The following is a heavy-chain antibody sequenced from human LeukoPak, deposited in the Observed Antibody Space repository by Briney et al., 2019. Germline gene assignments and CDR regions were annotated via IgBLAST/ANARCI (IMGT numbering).Heavy chain of an antibody. CDR2: IHSVGSSGST. D-gene: IGHD5-18*01. V-gene: IGHV3-66*01. J-gene: IGHJ4*02. CDR3: ARTLNTAMFY. Sequence: GGSLRLSCAASGFTFSSYWMNWVRQAPGKGLEWVSFIHSVGSSGSTFYADSVKGRFTISRDNSKNTLYLQMNSLRAEDTAVYYCARTLNTAMFYWGQGTQVTVSS. CDR1: GFTFSSYW.